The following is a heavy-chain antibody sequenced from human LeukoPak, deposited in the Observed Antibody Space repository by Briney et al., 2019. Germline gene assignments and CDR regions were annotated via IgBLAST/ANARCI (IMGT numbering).Heavy chain of an antibody. J-gene: IGHJ3*02. D-gene: IGHD3-16*02. CDR3: ARVLSSAFDI. CDR2: IYYSGST. Sequence: SETLSLTCTASGGSIRSHYWSLIRQPPGKGLEWIGYIYYSGSTSYNPSLKSRVTISVDTSKNQVSLKLSSVTAADTAVYYCARVLSSAFDIWGQGTMVTVSS. V-gene: IGHV4-59*11. CDR1: GGSIRSHY.